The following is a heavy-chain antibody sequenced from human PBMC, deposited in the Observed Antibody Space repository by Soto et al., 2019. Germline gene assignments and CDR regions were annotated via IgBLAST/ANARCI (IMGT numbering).Heavy chain of an antibody. D-gene: IGHD3-10*01. CDR1: DFTFTDYY. V-gene: IGHV3-11*05. J-gene: IGHJ4*02. Sequence: QVQLVESGGGLVKPGDSLRLSCATFDFTFTDYYMAWIRQAPGKGLEWLSHISGSGVYTKYADSVKGRFTISRDNTENSLYLQMNSLRAEDTAFYYCARVVHYNSGAYFPSHFDYWGQGTLVTVSP. CDR2: ISGSGVYT. CDR3: ARVVHYNSGAYFPSHFDY.